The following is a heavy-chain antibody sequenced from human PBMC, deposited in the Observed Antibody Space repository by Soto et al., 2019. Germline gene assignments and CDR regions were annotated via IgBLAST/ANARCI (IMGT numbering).Heavy chain of an antibody. CDR3: ARRTAVAGTFDY. CDR2: NYYSGTT. CDR1: GGSISSGGNY. Sequence: QVHLQESGPGLVKPSQTLSLTCTVSGGSISSGGNYWSWIRQHPGKGLEWIGYNYYSGTTYYNPPFKSRVTISLDTSKNQFSRKLSSGTAADTAVYYWARRTAVAGTFDYWGQGTLVTVSS. V-gene: IGHV4-31*03. D-gene: IGHD6-19*01. J-gene: IGHJ4*02.